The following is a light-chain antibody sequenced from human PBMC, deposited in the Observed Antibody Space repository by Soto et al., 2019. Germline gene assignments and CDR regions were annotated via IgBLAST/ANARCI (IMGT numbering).Light chain of an antibody. CDR2: GAS. CDR3: QQYNNWPRT. V-gene: IGKV3-15*01. J-gene: IGKJ1*01. CDR1: QSLSSN. Sequence: EIMMSQSPSTLSVSPGERATLTCRASQSLSSNLAWYQQKPGQAPRLLIYGASTRATGIPARFSGSGSGTEFTLTISSLQSEDFTVYYCQQYNNWPRTFGQGTKVDI.